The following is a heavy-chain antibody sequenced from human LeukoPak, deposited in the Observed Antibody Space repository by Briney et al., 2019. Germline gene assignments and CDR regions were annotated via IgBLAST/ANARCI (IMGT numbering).Heavy chain of an antibody. J-gene: IGHJ4*02. CDR3: AKLPVRSSYDNVDY. V-gene: IGHV3-53*01. Sequence: GGSLRLSCAASGFTVSSNYMSWVRQAPGKGLEWVSVIYSGGSTYYADSVKGRFTISRDNSKNTLYLQMNSLRAEDTAVYYCAKLPVRSSYDNVDYWGQGTLVTVSS. D-gene: IGHD5-12*01. CDR1: GFTVSSNY. CDR2: IYSGGST.